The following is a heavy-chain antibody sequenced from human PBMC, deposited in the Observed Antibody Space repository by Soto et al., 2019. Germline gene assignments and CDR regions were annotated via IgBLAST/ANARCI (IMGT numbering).Heavy chain of an antibody. D-gene: IGHD3-10*01. CDR1: GFSLSTSGVG. Sequence: QITLKESGPTLVKPTQTLRLTCTFSGFSLSTSGVGVGWIRQPPGKALEWLALIYWDDDKRYRPSLKSRLTISKDTSKNQVVLTLTKLDTVDTATYYCARGGWTTYYSPFFDYWGHGTLVTVSS. CDR3: ARGGWTTYYSPFFDY. V-gene: IGHV2-5*02. CDR2: IYWDDDK. J-gene: IGHJ4*01.